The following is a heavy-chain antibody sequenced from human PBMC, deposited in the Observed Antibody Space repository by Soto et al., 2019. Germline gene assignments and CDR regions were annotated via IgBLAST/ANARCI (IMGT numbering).Heavy chain of an antibody. J-gene: IGHJ4*02. V-gene: IGHV3-48*03. CDR2: VSITSSTI. D-gene: IGHD6-19*01. CDR1: GFIFSNYE. Sequence: EVQLVESGGGLVQPGGSLRLSCAASGFIFSNYEMNWVRQAPGKGLEWVSYVSITSSTIYYADSVKGRFTISRDNAKNSLYLQMNGLRAEDTAVYYCAREGRYSSGFDYWGQGTLVTVSS. CDR3: AREGRYSSGFDY.